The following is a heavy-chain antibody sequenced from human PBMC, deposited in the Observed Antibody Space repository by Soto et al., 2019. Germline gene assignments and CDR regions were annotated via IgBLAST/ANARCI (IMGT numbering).Heavy chain of an antibody. J-gene: IGHJ6*02. CDR2: ISFTGDSR. CDR3: AKKSCSSPGCPYGMDV. CDR1: GFNFNAYV. Sequence: GSLRLSCAASGFNFNAYVMNWVRQAPGKGLEWVSIISFTGDSRYYADSVKDRFTISRDNSQNTLYLQMNSLRAEDTAVYYCAKKSCSSPGCPYGMDVWGQGTTVTVSS. D-gene: IGHD2-2*01. V-gene: IGHV3-23*01.